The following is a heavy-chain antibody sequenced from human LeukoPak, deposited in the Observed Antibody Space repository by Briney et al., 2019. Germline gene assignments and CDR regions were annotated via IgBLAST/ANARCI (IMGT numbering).Heavy chain of an antibody. CDR2: INHSGST. D-gene: IGHD3-22*01. J-gene: IGHJ4*02. Sequence: PSETLSLTCAVYGGSFSGYYWSWIRQPPGKGLEWIGEINHSGSTNYNPPLKSRVTISVDTSKNQFSLKLSSVTAADTAVYYCARALYYYDSSGYYCWGQGTLVTVSS. CDR3: ARALYYYDSSGYYC. CDR1: GGSFSGYY. V-gene: IGHV4-34*01.